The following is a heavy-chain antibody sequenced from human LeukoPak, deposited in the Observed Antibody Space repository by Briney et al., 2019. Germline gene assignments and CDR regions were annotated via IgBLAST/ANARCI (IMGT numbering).Heavy chain of an antibody. CDR2: INPNSGDT. J-gene: IGHJ5*02. CDR1: GYTFIGYY. CDR3: AKDYYGSGSLVDP. Sequence: RASVKVSCKASGYTFIGYYIHWVRQAPGQGLEWMGWINPNSGDTNYAQKFQGRVTMTRDTSITTAYMDLSRLTSDDTALYYCAKDYYGSGSLVDPWGQGTLVTVSS. V-gene: IGHV1-2*02. D-gene: IGHD3-10*01.